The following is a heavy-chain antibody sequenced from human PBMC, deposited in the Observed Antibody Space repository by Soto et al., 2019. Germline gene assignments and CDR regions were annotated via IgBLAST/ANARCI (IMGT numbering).Heavy chain of an antibody. CDR2: FDPGDGET. CDR3: ATDLGYCSGGSCYSGRFAFDI. J-gene: IGHJ3*02. Sequence: ASVKVSCKASGYTFTNCYIHWVRQAPGQGLEWMGGFDPGDGETIYAQKFQDRVTMTEDTSTDTAYMEVSSLRSEDTAVYYCATDLGYCSGGSCYSGRFAFDIWGQGTMVTVSS. CDR1: GYTFTNCY. D-gene: IGHD2-15*01. V-gene: IGHV1-24*01.